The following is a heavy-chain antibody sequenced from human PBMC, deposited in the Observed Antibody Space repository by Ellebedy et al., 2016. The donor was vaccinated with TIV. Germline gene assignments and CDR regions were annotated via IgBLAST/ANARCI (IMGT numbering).Heavy chain of an antibody. D-gene: IGHD3-10*01. J-gene: IGHJ5*02. CDR2: IYLGDSDT. Sequence: PGGSLRLSCKGSGYSFTSYWIGWVRQMPGKGLEWMGIIYLGDSDTRYSPSFQGQVTISADKSISTAYLQWSSLKAPDTAMYYCARFISWFDPWGQGTLVTVSS. CDR1: GYSFTSYW. CDR3: ARFISWFDP. V-gene: IGHV5-51*01.